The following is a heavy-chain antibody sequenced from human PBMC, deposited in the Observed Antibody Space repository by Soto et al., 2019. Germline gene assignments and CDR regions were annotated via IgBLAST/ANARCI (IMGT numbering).Heavy chain of an antibody. D-gene: IGHD1-26*01. CDR1: GFMFSSYA. J-gene: IGHJ4*02. CDR3: ARAGGLLVDY. CDR2: KTYDGSNK. Sequence: QVQLVESGGGVDQPGRSLRLSCAASGFMFSSYAMYWVRQAPGKGLEWVAVKTYDGSNKYYADSVKGRFTISRDNSKNTLYLQMNSLRAEDTAVYYCARAGGLLVDYWGQGTLVTVSS. V-gene: IGHV3-30-3*01.